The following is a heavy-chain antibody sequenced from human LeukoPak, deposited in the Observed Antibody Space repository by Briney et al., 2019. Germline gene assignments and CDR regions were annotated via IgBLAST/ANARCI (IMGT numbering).Heavy chain of an antibody. Sequence: ASVKVSCKASGYTFTGYFMHWVRQALGQGLEWMGWINPNSGGTNYAQKFQGRVTMTRDTSISTAYMELSRLRSDDTAVYYCARDSGLGIPDYWGQGTLVTVSS. J-gene: IGHJ4*02. CDR1: GYTFTGYF. D-gene: IGHD7-27*01. CDR3: ARDSGLGIPDY. V-gene: IGHV1-2*02. CDR2: INPNSGGT.